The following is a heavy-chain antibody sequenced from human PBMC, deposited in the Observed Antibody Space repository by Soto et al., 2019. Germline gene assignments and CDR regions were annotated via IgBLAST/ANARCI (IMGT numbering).Heavy chain of an antibody. CDR3: ATALNPHEANFDY. V-gene: IGHV4-39*01. CDR1: GGSISSSSYY. CDR2: IYYSGST. Sequence: QLQLQESGPGLVKPSETLSLTCTVSGGSISSSSYYWGWIRQPPGKGLEWIGSIYYSGSTYYTPSLKSRVPLCVDTSKNQFSLKLSSVTAADTAVYYCATALNPHEANFDYWGQGTLVTVSS. J-gene: IGHJ4*02.